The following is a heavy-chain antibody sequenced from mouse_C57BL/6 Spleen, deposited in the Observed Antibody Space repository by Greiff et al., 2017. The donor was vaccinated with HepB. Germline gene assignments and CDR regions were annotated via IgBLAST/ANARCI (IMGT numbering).Heavy chain of an antibody. CDR1: GYTFTSYW. D-gene: IGHD3-1*01. J-gene: IGHJ3*01. Sequence: VQLMESGAELVKPGASVKLSCKASGYTFTSYWMHWVKQRPGQGLEWIGMIHPNSGSTNYNEKFKSKATLTVDKSSSTAYMQLSSLTSEDSAVYYCARQLGAYWGQGTLVTVSA. V-gene: IGHV1-64*01. CDR3: ARQLGAY. CDR2: IHPNSGST.